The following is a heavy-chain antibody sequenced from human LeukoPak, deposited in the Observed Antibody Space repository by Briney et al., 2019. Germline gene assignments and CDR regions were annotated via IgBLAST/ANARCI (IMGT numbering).Heavy chain of an antibody. D-gene: IGHD2-2*01. CDR3: ARDPTPYCSSTSCANWFDP. CDR1: GYTFTSYG. V-gene: IGHV1-18*01. J-gene: IGHJ5*02. Sequence: ASVKVSCKASGYTFTSYGISWVRQAPGQGLEWMGWISAYNGNTNYAQKLQGRVTMTTDTSTSTAYMGLRSLRSDDTAVYYCARDPTPYCSSTSCANWFDPWGQGTLVTVSS. CDR2: ISAYNGNT.